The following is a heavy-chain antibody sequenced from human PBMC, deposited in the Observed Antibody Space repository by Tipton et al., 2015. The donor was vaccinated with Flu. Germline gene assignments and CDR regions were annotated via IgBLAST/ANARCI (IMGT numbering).Heavy chain of an antibody. CDR3: AEGSPGYYYDNTDSGMLDGFEI. D-gene: IGHD3-22*01. CDR2: MSYSGSP. CDR1: GGSVSSGNFY. J-gene: IGHJ3*02. Sequence: TLSLTCSVSGGSVSSGNFYWSWIRQHPGKGLEWIGYMSYSGSPYYTPSLQGRVSISIDTSTNQFSLKLNSVTAADTAVYYCAEGSPGYYYDNTDSGMLDGFEIWGQGTMLTVSS. V-gene: IGHV4-31*03.